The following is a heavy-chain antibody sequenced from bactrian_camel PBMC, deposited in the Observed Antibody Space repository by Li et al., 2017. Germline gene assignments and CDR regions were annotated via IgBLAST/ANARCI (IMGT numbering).Heavy chain of an antibody. V-gene: IGHV3S1*01. CDR1: GITGGPFC. CDR2: ISGDSV. CDR3: AAVLMSARPLTGPYTH. D-gene: IGHD8*01. J-gene: IGHJ4*01. Sequence: HVQLVESGGGSVQPGGSLSLSCRASGITGGPFCMAWFRQYPGKEREGVALISGDSVAYGSFVKGRFTISQDNAKNTVWLQMNSLNAQDTAMYYCAAVLMSARPLTGPYTHWGQGTQVTVS.